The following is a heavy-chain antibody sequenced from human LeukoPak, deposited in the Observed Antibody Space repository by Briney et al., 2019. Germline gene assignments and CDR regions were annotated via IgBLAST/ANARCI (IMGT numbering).Heavy chain of an antibody. CDR1: GGSISSYY. CDR2: IYYSGST. Sequence: PSETLSLTCTVSGGSISSYYWSWIRQPPGKGLEWIGYIYYSGSTNYNPSLKSRVTISLDTSKNQFSLKLSSVTAADTAVYYCARNSAYYDILTGYAPQGAFDIWGQGTMVTVSS. D-gene: IGHD3-9*01. V-gene: IGHV4-59*01. J-gene: IGHJ3*02. CDR3: ARNSAYYDILTGYAPQGAFDI.